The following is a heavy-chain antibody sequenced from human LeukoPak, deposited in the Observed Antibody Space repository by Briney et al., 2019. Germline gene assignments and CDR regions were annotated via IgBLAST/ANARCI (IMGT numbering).Heavy chain of an antibody. V-gene: IGHV4-59*11. Sequence: PSETLSLTCTVSGVSISPHYWSWLRQPPGKRLEWIGFTYFSGNTNYNPSLKGRVTISLDRPKNQFSLMLSSVTAADTAVYYCARRHGDSLPYFDFWGQGTLVTVSS. CDR3: ARRHGDSLPYFDF. D-gene: IGHD5-24*01. CDR2: TYFSGNT. CDR1: GVSISPHY. J-gene: IGHJ4*02.